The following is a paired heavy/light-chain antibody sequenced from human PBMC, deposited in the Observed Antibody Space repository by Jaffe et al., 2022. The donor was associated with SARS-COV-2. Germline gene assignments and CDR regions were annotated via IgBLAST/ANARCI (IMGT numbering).Heavy chain of an antibody. CDR1: GYSFTTYY. CDR3: ARGHGLAGDCPEY. CDR2: INPSGTRT. Sequence: QVQLVQSGAEVKKPGASVKVSCKASGYSFTTYYLHWVRQAPGQGLEWMGKINPSGTRTTYAQRLEGRLTMTTDMSTSTFYMELSSLRSEDTAVYYCARGHGLAGDCPEYWGQGAPVTVSS. J-gene: IGHJ4*02. D-gene: IGHD2-21*02. V-gene: IGHV1-46*04.
Light chain of an antibody. CDR3: QQVNSYPIT. CDR2: AAS. Sequence: DIQLTQSPSFLSASVGDRVTITCRASQGISSFLAWYQQKPGKAPKLLIYAASTLQTGVPSRFSGSGSGAEFTLTINSLQPEDFATYYCQQVNSYPITFGQGTRLEIK. J-gene: IGKJ5*01. V-gene: IGKV1-9*01. CDR1: QGISSF.